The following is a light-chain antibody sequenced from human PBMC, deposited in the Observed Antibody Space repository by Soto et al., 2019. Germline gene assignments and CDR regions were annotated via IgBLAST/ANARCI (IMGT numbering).Light chain of an antibody. CDR1: NIGSKS. J-gene: IGLJ2*01. V-gene: IGLV3-21*04. CDR3: QVWDSSSDHVV. CDR2: YDS. Sequence: SYELTQPPSVSVAPGKTARITCGGNNIGSKSVHWYQQKPGQAPVLVISYDSDRPSRIPERFSGSNSGSTATLTISRVEAGDEADYYCQVWDSSSDHVVFGGGTKVTVL.